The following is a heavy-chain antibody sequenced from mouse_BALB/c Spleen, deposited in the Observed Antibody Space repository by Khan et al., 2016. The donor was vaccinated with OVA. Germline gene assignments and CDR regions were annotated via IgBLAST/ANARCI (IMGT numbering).Heavy chain of an antibody. Sequence: EVELVESGGGLVKPGGSLRLSCAASGFTFSSYSMSWVRQTPEKRLEWVATITSGGSYTYYPASVQGRFTISSDNAKNTLYLQMSSLKSEDTAMYYCTRDRNYYGSSFYFDYWGQGTTLTVSS. CDR2: ITSGGSYT. CDR1: GFTFSSYS. V-gene: IGHV5-6-4*01. D-gene: IGHD1-1*01. J-gene: IGHJ2*01. CDR3: TRDRNYYGSSFYFDY.